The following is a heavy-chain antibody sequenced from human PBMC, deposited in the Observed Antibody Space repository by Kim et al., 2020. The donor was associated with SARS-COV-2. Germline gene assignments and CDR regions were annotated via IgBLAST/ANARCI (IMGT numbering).Heavy chain of an antibody. J-gene: IGHJ3*02. CDR1: GFTFASYA. D-gene: IGHD3-22*01. CDR2: ISGSSGQT. Sequence: GGSLRLSCAASGFTFASYAMNWVRQAPGKGLEWVSVISGSSGQTDYADSVRGRFTISRDNSMDTLFLQLNSLRVDDTAVYYCARDRQNYYESDGHYRDGAFDMWGQGTMVTVSS. CDR3: ARDRQNYYESDGHYRDGAFDM. V-gene: IGHV3-23*01.